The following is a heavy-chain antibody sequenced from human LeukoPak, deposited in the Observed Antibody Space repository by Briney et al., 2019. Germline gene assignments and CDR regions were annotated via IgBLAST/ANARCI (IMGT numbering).Heavy chain of an antibody. CDR2: INHSGST. CDR1: GGSCSTYY. CDR3: ARPSGGYSSYFDY. Sequence: SETLSLTCAVYGGSCSTYYWNWIRQPPGKGLEWIGEINHSGSTYYSPSLKSRVTISVDTSKNQFSLMLSSVTAADTAVYYCARPSGGYSSYFDYWGQGTLVTVSS. V-gene: IGHV4-34*01. J-gene: IGHJ4*02. D-gene: IGHD3-22*01.